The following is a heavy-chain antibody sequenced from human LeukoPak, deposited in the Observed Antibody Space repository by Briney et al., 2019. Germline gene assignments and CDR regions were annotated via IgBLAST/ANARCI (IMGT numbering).Heavy chain of an antibody. Sequence: GGSLRLSCAASGFTFSGYWMHWVRQAPGKGLMWVSRISPDGSTTLYADSVKGRFTISRDNAKNTLYLQMNSLGAEDTAVYYCARERVENQQLVGGNYWGQGTLVTVSS. CDR1: GFTFSGYW. J-gene: IGHJ4*02. CDR2: ISPDGSTT. CDR3: ARERVENQQLVGGNY. V-gene: IGHV3-74*03. D-gene: IGHD6-6*01.